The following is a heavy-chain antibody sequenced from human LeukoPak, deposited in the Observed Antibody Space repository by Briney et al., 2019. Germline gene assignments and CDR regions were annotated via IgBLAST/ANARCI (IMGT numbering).Heavy chain of an antibody. J-gene: IGHJ4*02. D-gene: IGHD6-19*01. CDR3: AKVDQWPSDY. V-gene: IGHV3-23*01. Sequence: GGSLRLSCAASGFTFGSSAMSWVRQAPGKGLEWVSAISGSGGNTYYADSVKGRFTISRGSSKNTLYLQMNSLRAEDTAVYYCAKVDQWPSDYWGQGTLVTVSS. CDR2: ISGSGGNT. CDR1: GFTFGSSA.